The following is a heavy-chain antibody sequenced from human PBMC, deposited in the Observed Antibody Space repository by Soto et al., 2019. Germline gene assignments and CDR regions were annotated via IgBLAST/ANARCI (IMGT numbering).Heavy chain of an antibody. D-gene: IGHD3-10*01. V-gene: IGHV3-23*01. CDR1: GFTFSSYA. J-gene: IGHJ4*02. CDR2: ISGSGGST. Sequence: EVQLLESGGGLVQPGGSLRLSCAASGFTFSSYAMSWVRQAPGKGLEWVSAISGSGGSTYYADSVKGRFTISRDNSKNTLYLQMNSLRAEDTVVYYCAQNHNYGSGSYLVDYWGQGTLVTVSS. CDR3: AQNHNYGSGSYLVDY.